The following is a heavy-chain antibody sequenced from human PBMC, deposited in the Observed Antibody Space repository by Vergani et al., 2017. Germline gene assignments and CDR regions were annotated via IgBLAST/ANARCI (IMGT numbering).Heavy chain of an antibody. J-gene: IGHJ6*04. V-gene: IGHV1-69*02. D-gene: IGHD2-2*01. CDR2: IIPILGIA. CDR1: GGTFSSYT. CDR3: ARGGIVVVPAAMSTHCYYCMDV. Sequence: QVQLVQSGAEVKKPGSSVKVSCKASGGTFSSYTISWVRQAPGQGLEWMGRIIPILGIANYAQEFQGRVTITADKSTSTAYMELSSLRSEDTAVYYCARGGIVVVPAAMSTHCYYCMDVWGEGTTVTVSS.